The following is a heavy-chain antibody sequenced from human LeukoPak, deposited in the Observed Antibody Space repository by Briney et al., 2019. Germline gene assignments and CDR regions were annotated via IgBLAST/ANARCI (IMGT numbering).Heavy chain of an antibody. J-gene: IGHJ4*02. V-gene: IGHV4-59*08. CDR3: AKLVSSGWYYDY. CDR1: GGSISSNY. D-gene: IGHD6-19*01. CDR2: IYYSGST. Sequence: SETLSLTCTVSGGSISSNYWSWIRQPPGKGLESIGYIYYSGSTNYNPSLKSRVTMSVDTSKNQFSLKVSSVTAADTAVYYCAKLVSSGWYYDYWGQRTLLTVSS.